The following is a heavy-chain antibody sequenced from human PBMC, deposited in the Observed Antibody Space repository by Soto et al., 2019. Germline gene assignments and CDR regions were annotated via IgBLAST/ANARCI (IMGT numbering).Heavy chain of an antibody. CDR1: GFTFSSYG. CDR3: AKDALRYFDWFDY. J-gene: IGHJ4*02. V-gene: IGHV3-30*18. D-gene: IGHD3-9*01. CDR2: ISYDGSNK. Sequence: GGSLRLSCAASGFTFSSYGMHWVRQAPGKGLEWVAVISYDGSNKYYADSVKGRFTISRDNSKNTLYLQMNSLRAEDTAVYYWAKDALRYFDWFDYWGQGTLVTVSS.